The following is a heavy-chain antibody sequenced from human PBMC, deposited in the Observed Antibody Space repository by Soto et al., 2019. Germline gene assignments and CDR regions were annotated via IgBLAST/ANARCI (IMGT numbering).Heavy chain of an antibody. V-gene: IGHV3-66*01. Sequence: PGGSLRLSCAASGFTVSSNYMSWVRQAPGKGLEWVSVIYSGGSTYYADSVKGRFTISRDNSKNTLYLQMNSLRAEDTAVYYCARDRITIFGVVYYWGQGTLVTVSS. D-gene: IGHD3-3*01. J-gene: IGHJ4*02. CDR2: IYSGGST. CDR3: ARDRITIFGVVYY. CDR1: GFTVSSNY.